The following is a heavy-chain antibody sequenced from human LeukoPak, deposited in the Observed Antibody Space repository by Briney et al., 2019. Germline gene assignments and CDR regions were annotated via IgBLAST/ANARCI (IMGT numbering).Heavy chain of an antibody. CDR1: GGSISSSSYY. V-gene: IGHV4-39*01. D-gene: IGHD2/OR15-2a*01. CDR2: IYYSGST. Sequence: SETLSLTCTVSGGSISSSSYYWGWIRQPPGKGLEWIGSIYYSGSTYYNPSLKSRVTISVDTSKNQFSLKLSSVTAADTAVYYCARHSIDRYYYYYMDVWGKGTTVTISS. CDR3: ARHSIDRYYYYYMDV. J-gene: IGHJ6*03.